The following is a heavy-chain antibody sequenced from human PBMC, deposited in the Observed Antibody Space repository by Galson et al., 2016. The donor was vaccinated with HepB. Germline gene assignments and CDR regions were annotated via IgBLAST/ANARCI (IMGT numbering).Heavy chain of an antibody. V-gene: IGHV3-21*04. J-gene: IGHJ6*02. CDR1: GFTFSNYG. D-gene: IGHD6-13*01. Sequence: SLRLSCAASGFTFSNYGMNWVRQAPGKGLEWVSHIGGTVISTYYADPVKGRLTISRDNAKTSLYLQMNSLRAEDTGLYYCAKENRKDSSSWYGGMDVWGQGTTVIVSS. CDR3: AKENRKDSSSWYGGMDV. CDR2: IGGTVIST.